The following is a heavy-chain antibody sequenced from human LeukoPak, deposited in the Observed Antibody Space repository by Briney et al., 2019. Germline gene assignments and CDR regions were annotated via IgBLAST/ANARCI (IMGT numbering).Heavy chain of an antibody. Sequence: SQTLSLTCTVSGGSISSGSYYWSWIRQPAGKGLEWIGRIYTSGSTNYNPSLKSRVTISVDTSKNQFSLRLRSVTAADTAVYYCARVTGYMIEDYFDYWGQGTLVTVSS. CDR3: ARVTGYMIEDYFDY. J-gene: IGHJ4*02. CDR2: IYTSGST. CDR1: GGSISSGSYY. V-gene: IGHV4-61*02. D-gene: IGHD3-22*01.